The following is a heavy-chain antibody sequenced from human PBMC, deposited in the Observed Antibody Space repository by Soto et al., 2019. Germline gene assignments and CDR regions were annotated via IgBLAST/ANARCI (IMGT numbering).Heavy chain of an antibody. Sequence: EVRLLESGGGLVQPGGSLRLSCSASGFTFNNYAMRWVRQAPGKGLEWVSAIGASGVTTNYKDSVKGRFTISRDNSKSTLYLQMDSLRVEDTAIYYCAKVFSTFCFDEWGQGTLVTVSS. CDR2: IGASGVTT. CDR1: GFTFNNYA. J-gene: IGHJ5*02. CDR3: AKVFSTFCFDE. D-gene: IGHD2-2*01. V-gene: IGHV3-23*01.